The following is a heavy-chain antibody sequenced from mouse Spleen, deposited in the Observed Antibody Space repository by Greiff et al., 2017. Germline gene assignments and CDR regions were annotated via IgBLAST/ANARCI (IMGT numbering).Heavy chain of an antibody. CDR2: INPNNGGT. CDR3: ARSRYDGSYEGAMDY. J-gene: IGHJ4*01. V-gene: IGHV1-18*01. D-gene: IGHD1-1*02. CDR1: GYTFTDYN. Sequence: EVKLMESGPELVKPGASVKIPCKASGYTFTDYNMDWVKQSHGKSLEWIGDINPNNGGTIYNQKFKGKATLTVDKSSSTAYMELRSLTSEDTAVYYCARSRYDGSYEGAMDYWGQGTSVTVSS.